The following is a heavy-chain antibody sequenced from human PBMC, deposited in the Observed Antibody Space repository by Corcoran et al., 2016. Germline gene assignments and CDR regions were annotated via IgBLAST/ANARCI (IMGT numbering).Heavy chain of an antibody. J-gene: IGHJ4*02. Sequence: EVQLVQSGAEVKKPGESLKISCKGSGYSFTSYWIGWVRQMPGKGLEWTGIIYPGDSDTRYSPSFQGQVTISADKSISTAYLQWSSLKASDTAMYYCARLPYSSSLLQPAAYWGQGTLVTVSS. CDR1: GYSFTSYW. CDR2: IYPGDSDT. D-gene: IGHD6-13*01. CDR3: ARLPYSSSLLQPAAY. V-gene: IGHV5-51*01.